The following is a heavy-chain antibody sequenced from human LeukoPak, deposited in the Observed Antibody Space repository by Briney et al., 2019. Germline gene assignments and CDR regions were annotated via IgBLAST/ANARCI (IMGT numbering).Heavy chain of an antibody. Sequence: PGGSLRLSCAASGFTLSRYWMSWVRQAPGKGLVWVSRINGDGRSTDYADSVKGRFTISRDNAKNTLFLHMNSLRPDDTAVYYCAGPHINSWFDFWGQGALVTVSS. CDR3: AGPHINSWFDF. J-gene: IGHJ4*02. D-gene: IGHD6-13*01. CDR2: INGDGRST. V-gene: IGHV3-74*01. CDR1: GFTLSRYW.